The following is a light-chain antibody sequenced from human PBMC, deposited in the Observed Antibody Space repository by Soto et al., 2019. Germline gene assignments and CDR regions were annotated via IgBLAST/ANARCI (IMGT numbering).Light chain of an antibody. Sequence: QSSLTQPASVSGSPGQSITISCTGTSSDVGGYNYVSWYQQHPGRAPKLMIFEVSDRPSGVSNRFSGSKSGNTASLTISGLRAEAEADYYCSSYTSSTTLVFVTGTKLNVL. V-gene: IGLV2-14*01. CDR1: SSDVGGYNY. CDR2: EVS. J-gene: IGLJ1*01. CDR3: SSYTSSTTLV.